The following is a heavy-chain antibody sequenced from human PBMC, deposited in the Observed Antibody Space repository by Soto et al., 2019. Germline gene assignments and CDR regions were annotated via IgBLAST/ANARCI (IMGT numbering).Heavy chain of an antibody. J-gene: IGHJ6*02. Sequence: PSETLSPTCAVYGGSFSGYYWSWIRQPPGKGLEWIGETNHSGSTNYNPSLKSRVTISVDTSKNQFSLKLSSVTAADTAVYYCAREYCSSTSCSYYYYYGMDVWGQGTTVTVSS. CDR1: GGSFSGYY. CDR2: TNHSGST. D-gene: IGHD2-2*01. CDR3: AREYCSSTSCSYYYYYGMDV. V-gene: IGHV4-34*01.